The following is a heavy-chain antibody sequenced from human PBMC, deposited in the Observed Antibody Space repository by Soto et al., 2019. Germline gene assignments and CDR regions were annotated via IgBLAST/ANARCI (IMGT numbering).Heavy chain of an antibody. D-gene: IGHD5-18*01. V-gene: IGHV3-9*01. J-gene: IGHJ4*02. CDR1: EFTFDDYA. CDR2: INLNSGSK. Sequence: EVQLVESGGGLVPPGRSLRLSCVASEFTFDDYAMHWVRQAPGKGLEWVSGINLNSGSKGYADSVKGRFTISRDNAKKSLYLQMNSLRPEDTAFYYCAKDMLGNTAMIDYWGQGTLVTVSS. CDR3: AKDMLGNTAMIDY.